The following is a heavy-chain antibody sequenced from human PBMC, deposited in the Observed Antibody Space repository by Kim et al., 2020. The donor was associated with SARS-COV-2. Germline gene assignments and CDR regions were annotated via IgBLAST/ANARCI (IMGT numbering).Heavy chain of an antibody. V-gene: IGHV6-1*01. CDR3: ARDLPMLALRPRFSYSGDSYYYYGMDV. CDR1: GDSVSSNSAA. CDR2: TYYRSKWYN. D-gene: IGHD1-26*01. J-gene: IGHJ6*02. Sequence: SQTLSLTCAISGDSVSSNSAAWNWIRQSPSRGLEWLGRTYYRSKWYNDYAVSVKSRITINPDTSKNKFSLQLNSVTPEDTAVYYCARDLPMLALRPRFSYSGDSYYYYGMDVWGQGTTVTVSS.